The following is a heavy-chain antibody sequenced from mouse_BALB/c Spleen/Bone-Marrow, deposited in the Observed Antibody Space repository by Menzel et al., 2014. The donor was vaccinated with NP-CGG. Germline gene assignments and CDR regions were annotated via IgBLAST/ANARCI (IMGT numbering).Heavy chain of an antibody. V-gene: IGHV7-1*02. CDR3: VRDADYGSSSAY. CDR1: GFTFSDFY. CDR2: SRNKANDYTT. Sequence: EVMLVESGGGLVQPGGSLRLSCATSGFTFSDFYMEWVRQPPGKRLEWIAASRNKANDYTTEYSASVKGRFIVSRDTSQSILYLQMNALRAEDTATYYCVRDADYGSSSAYWGQGTLVTASA. J-gene: IGHJ3*01. D-gene: IGHD1-1*01.